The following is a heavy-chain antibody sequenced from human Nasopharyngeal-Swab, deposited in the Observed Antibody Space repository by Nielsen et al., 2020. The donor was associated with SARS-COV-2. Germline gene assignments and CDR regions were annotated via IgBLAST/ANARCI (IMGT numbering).Heavy chain of an antibody. Sequence: WIRQPPGKGLEWIGSTYHSGSTNNNPSLKSRVTITVDTSKNQVSLKLTSVTVADTAVYYCAREHIIGNWFDPWGQGTLVTVSS. V-gene: IGHV4-59*01. J-gene: IGHJ5*02. CDR3: AREHIIGNWFDP. CDR2: TYHSGST. D-gene: IGHD3-3*01.